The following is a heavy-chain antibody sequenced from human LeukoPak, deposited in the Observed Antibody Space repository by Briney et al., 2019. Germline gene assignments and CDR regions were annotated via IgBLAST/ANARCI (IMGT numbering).Heavy chain of an antibody. CDR2: INPNSGGT. J-gene: IGHJ5*02. V-gene: IGHV1-2*02. D-gene: IGHD3-22*01. CDR1: GYTFTGYY. CDR3: ASDYYDSSGYYH. Sequence: ALVKVSCKASGYTFTGYYMHWVRQAPGQGLEWMGWINPNSGGTNYAQKFQGRVTMTRDTSISTAYMELSRLRSDDTAVYYCASDYYDSSGYYHWGQGTLVTVSS.